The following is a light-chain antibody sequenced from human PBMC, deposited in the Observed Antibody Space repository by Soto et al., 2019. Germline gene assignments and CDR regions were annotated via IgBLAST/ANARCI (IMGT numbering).Light chain of an antibody. J-gene: IGKJ1*01. V-gene: IGKV3-20*01. CDR2: RTS. CDR1: QSVSSSY. Sequence: ELALTQSPGTLSLSPGERATLSCRASQSVSSSYLAWYQHKPGQPPSLLIHRTSSRATSIPDRFSGSGSGTDFTLTICSLEPEDLAVYYCQHFGSSSWTCGQGTKV. CDR3: QHFGSSSWT.